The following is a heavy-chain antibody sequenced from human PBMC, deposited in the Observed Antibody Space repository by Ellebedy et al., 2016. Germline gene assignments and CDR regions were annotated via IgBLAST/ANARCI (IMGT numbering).Heavy chain of an antibody. CDR1: GYTFDSYG. J-gene: IGHJ6*02. CDR3: ARTWTLIRGVLDV. V-gene: IGHV1-18*04. CDR2: GHT. D-gene: IGHD3-10*01. Sequence: ASVKVSXKASGYTFDSYGITWVRQAPGQGLEWMGGHTNYAQKFQDRVIMTIDTSRNTAYMELRNLRFEDTALYYCARTWTLIRGVLDVWGQGTTVSVSS.